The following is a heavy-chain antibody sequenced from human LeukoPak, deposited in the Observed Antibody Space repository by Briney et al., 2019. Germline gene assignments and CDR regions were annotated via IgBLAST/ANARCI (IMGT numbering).Heavy chain of an antibody. Sequence: GESLKISCKGSGSSFTSYWIGWVRQLPGKGLEWMGIIYPGDSDTRYSPSFQGQVTISADKSISTAYLQWSSLKASDTAMYYCATLPRRVVPAATNWFDPWGQGTLVTVSS. J-gene: IGHJ5*02. CDR2: IYPGDSDT. V-gene: IGHV5-51*01. CDR3: ATLPRRVVPAATNWFDP. CDR1: GSSFTSYW. D-gene: IGHD2-2*01.